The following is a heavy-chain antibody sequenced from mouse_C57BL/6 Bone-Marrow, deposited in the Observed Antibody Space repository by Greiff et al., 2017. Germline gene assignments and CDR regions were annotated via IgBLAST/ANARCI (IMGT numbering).Heavy chain of an antibody. J-gene: IGHJ4*01. Sequence: DVQLQESGPGLVKPSQSLSLTCSVTGYSITSGYYWNWIRQFPGNKLEWMGYISYAGSNNYNPSLKNRISLTRDTSNNQFFLKLNSVTTEDTATYYCGRGGLPYAMDYWGQGTSVTVSS. CDR1: GYSITSGYY. CDR3: GRGGLPYAMDY. V-gene: IGHV3-6*01. D-gene: IGHD2-2*01. CDR2: ISYAGSN.